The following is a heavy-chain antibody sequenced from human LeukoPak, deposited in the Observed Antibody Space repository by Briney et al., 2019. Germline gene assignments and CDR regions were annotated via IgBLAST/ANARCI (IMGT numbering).Heavy chain of an antibody. CDR2: ISWNSGSI. CDR3: AELGITMIGGV. J-gene: IGHJ6*04. Sequence: GGSLRLSCAASGFTFDDYAMHWVRQAPGKGLEWVSGISWNSGSIGYADSVKGRFTISRDNAKNSLYLQMNSLRAEDTAVHYCAELGITMIGGVWGKGTTVTISS. CDR1: GFTFDDYA. V-gene: IGHV3-9*01. D-gene: IGHD3-10*02.